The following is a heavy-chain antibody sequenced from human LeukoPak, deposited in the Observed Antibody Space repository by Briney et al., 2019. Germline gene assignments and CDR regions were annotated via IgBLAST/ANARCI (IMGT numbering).Heavy chain of an antibody. V-gene: IGHV4-59*01. J-gene: IGHJ3*02. CDR1: GGSISSYY. CDR3: ARGPRGPSAFDI. CDR2: IYYSGST. Sequence: SSETLSLTCTVSGGSISSYYWSWIRQPPGKGLEWIGYIYYSGSTNYNPSLKSRVTISVDTSKNQFSLKLSSVTAADTAVYYCARGPRGPSAFDIWGQGTVVTVSS.